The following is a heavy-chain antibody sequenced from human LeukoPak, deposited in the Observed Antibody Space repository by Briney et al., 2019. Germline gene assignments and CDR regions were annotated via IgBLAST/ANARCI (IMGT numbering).Heavy chain of an antibody. V-gene: IGHV3-11*01. J-gene: IGHJ4*02. CDR3: AREMEGDYGSGTFFDL. Sequence: RPGGSLRLSCAASEFVFSDYYMSWIRQAPGKGLEWVSYISDSGSTIYYADSVKGRFTISRDNVKSSLYLQMNGLRAEDTAVYYCAREMEGDYGSGTFFDLWGQGNMVTVSS. CDR1: EFVFSDYY. D-gene: IGHD3-10*01. CDR2: ISDSGSTI.